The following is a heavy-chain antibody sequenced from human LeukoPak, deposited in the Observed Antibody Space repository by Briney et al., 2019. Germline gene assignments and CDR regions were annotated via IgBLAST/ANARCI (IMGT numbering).Heavy chain of an antibody. V-gene: IGHV4-30-2*01. J-gene: IGHJ3*02. CDR2: IYHSGST. Sequence: PSETLSLTCTVSGGSISSGGYYWSWIRQPPGKGLEWIGYIYHSGSTYYNPSLKSRVTISVDTSKNQFSLKLSSVTAADTAVYYCAREIDRNGPDAFDIWGQGTMVTVSS. CDR1: GGSISSGGYY. CDR3: AREIDRNGPDAFDI. D-gene: IGHD4-11*01.